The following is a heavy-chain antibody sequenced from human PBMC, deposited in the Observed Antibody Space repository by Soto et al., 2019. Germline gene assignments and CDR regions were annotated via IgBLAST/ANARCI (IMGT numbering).Heavy chain of an antibody. CDR2: FDPEDGET. Sequence: ASVKVSCKVSGYTLTELSMHWVRQAPGKGLEWMGGFDPEDGETIYAQKFQGRVTMTEDTSTDTAYMELSSLRSEDTAVYYCARGIAVAQFPSWEHLDYWGQGTLVTVSS. CDR1: GYTLTELS. J-gene: IGHJ4*02. D-gene: IGHD6-19*01. V-gene: IGHV1-24*01. CDR3: ARGIAVAQFPSWEHLDY.